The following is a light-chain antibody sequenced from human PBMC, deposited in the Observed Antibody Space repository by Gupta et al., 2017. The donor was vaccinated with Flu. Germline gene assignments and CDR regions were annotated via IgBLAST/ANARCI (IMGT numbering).Light chain of an antibody. CDR1: QNINTRY. CDR3: QQFSSTPRT. Sequence: ATLSLSPGGKGTTTCRGRQNINTRYLDWYQQKPGKAPRLLVYGASSRETGIPERFGGSGSGTDYTLTISRLEPEDFASYYCQQFSSTPRTFGQGTKVEIK. J-gene: IGKJ2*01. CDR2: GAS. V-gene: IGKV3-20*01.